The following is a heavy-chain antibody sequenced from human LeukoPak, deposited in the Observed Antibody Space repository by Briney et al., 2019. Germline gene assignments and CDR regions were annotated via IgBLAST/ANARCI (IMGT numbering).Heavy chain of an antibody. CDR1: GYTLTELS. J-gene: IGHJ4*02. Sequence: ASVKVSCKVSGYTLTELSMHWVRQAPGKGLEWMGGFDPEDGETIYAQKFQGRVTMTEDTSTDTAYMELSSLRSEDTAVYYCAPDSFVVCAGDCWGQGTLVTVSS. D-gene: IGHD2-21*01. CDR3: APDSFVVCAGDC. CDR2: FDPEDGET. V-gene: IGHV1-24*01.